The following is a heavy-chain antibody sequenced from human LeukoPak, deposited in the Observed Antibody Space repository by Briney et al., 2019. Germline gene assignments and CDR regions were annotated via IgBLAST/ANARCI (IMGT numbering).Heavy chain of an antibody. Sequence: GGSLRLSSAASLFTFSSYEMNWVREAPGNGREWISYITSSGGTIYYADSVKGRFTISRDNAKNSLYLQMNSLRAEDTAVYYCARESRESLDYWGQGTLVTVSS. V-gene: IGHV3-48*03. CDR2: ITSSGGTI. D-gene: IGHD3-10*01. J-gene: IGHJ4*02. CDR1: LFTFSSYE. CDR3: ARESRESLDY.